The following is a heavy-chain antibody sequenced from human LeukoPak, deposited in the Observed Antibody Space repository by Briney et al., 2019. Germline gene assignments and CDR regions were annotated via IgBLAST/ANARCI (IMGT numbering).Heavy chain of an antibody. V-gene: IGHV4-59*08. J-gene: IGHJ4*02. CDR2: IFYRGST. D-gene: IGHD3-10*01. CDR1: GGSISSYY. CDR3: ARHPELYFFDY. Sequence: SETLSLTCTVSGGSISSYYWSWIRQPPGKGLEWIGYIFYRGSTNYNPSLKSRVTISADTSKNQVSLTLSSVTAADTAVYYCARHPELYFFDYWGQGTLATVSS.